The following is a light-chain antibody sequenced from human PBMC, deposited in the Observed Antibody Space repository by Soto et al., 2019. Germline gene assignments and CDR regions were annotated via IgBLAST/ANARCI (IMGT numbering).Light chain of an antibody. J-gene: IGKJ2*01. CDR1: QVIGSRY. CDR2: GAS. Sequence: EIVMTQSPGTLSLSPGERATISCRASQVIGSRYLAWYHQKSGQAPSLLIYGASSRATGIPDRFSGSGSGTDFTLTISILEPEDFGVYYCQQFGSSIPHTFGQGTKLEIK. V-gene: IGKV3-20*01. CDR3: QQFGSSIPHT.